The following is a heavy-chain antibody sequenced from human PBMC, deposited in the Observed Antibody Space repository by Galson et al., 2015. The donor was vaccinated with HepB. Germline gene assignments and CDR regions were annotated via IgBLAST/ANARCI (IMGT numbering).Heavy chain of an antibody. CDR2: IRSNAFGGTT. CDR3: ARGAESVLVMVPDASNSDALDV. J-gene: IGHJ3*01. CDR1: GFIFGDYS. V-gene: IGHV3-49*04. Sequence: FLRLSCATSGFIFGDYSMTWVRQVPGKGLEWLGFIRSNAFGGTTKYAPSVTGRFTISRDNSKNTVYLQMNNVETEDTAVYYCARGAESVLVMVPDASNSDALDVWGQGTTVTVSS. D-gene: IGHD2-15*01.